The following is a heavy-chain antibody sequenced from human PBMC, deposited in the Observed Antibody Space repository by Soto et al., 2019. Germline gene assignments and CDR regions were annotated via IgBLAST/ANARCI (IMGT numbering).Heavy chain of an antibody. D-gene: IGHD6-6*01. CDR3: AREALQYSSSSVWFDP. V-gene: IGHV4-31*03. CDR2: IYYSGST. CDR1: GGSISSGGYY. Sequence: PSETLSLTCTVSGGSISSGGYYWSWIRQHPGKGLEWIGYIYYSGSTYYNPSLKSRVTISVDTSKNQFSLKLSSVTAADTAVYYCAREALQYSSSSVWFDPWGQGTLVTVSS. J-gene: IGHJ5*02.